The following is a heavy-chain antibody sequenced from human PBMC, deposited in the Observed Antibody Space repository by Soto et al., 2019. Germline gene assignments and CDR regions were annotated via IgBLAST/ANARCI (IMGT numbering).Heavy chain of an antibody. J-gene: IGHJ3*01. CDR3: ASVYGSGSYIAFDF. V-gene: IGHV1-18*01. D-gene: IGHD3-10*01. Sequence: QVQLVQSGAEVKKPGASVKVSCKASGYTFTHYGISWVRQAPGQGLAWMGWISALNGNTKYVDNFQDRVTMTTDTSTNTSYMEVRSLRSDDTAMYYCASVYGSGSYIAFDFWGQGTMVTVSS. CDR2: ISALNGNT. CDR1: GYTFTHYG.